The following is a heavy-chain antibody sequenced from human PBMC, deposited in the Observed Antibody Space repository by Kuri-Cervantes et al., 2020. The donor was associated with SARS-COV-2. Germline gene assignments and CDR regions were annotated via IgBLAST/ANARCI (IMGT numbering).Heavy chain of an antibody. CDR1: GFTFSSYS. Sequence: LSLTCAASGFTFSSYSMNWVRQAPGKGLEWVSSIGNSGYSHYADSLKGRFTISRDNAKNSLYLQMDNLTPDDTAFYFCARTPVTTLVFDFWGQGGLVTVSS. J-gene: IGHJ4*02. D-gene: IGHD4-17*01. CDR2: IGNSGYS. CDR3: ARTPVTTLVFDF. V-gene: IGHV3-21*04.